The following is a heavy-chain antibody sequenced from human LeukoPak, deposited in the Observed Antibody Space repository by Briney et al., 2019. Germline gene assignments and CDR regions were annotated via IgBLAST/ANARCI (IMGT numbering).Heavy chain of an antibody. J-gene: IGHJ4*02. CDR1: GFTFDDYG. Sequence: PGGSLRLSCAASGFTFDDYGMSWFRQAPGKGLEWVSGINWNGDSTGYADSVTGRFTISRENAKNSLYLQMNSLGAEDTALYYCARGLYSSGWFWGQGTLVTVSS. CDR2: INWNGDST. CDR3: ARGLYSSGWF. D-gene: IGHD6-19*01. V-gene: IGHV3-20*04.